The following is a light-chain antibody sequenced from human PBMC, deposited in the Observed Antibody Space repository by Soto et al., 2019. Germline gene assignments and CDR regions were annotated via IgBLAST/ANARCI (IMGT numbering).Light chain of an antibody. V-gene: IGKV3-11*01. Sequence: EIVLTQSPATLSLSPGERATLSCRASQSVSTFLAWYQQKPGQAPRLLISNASNRATGIPARFSGSGSGTDFTLTISSLEAEDFAVYYCHQRSNWPRTFGGGTKVEIK. CDR3: HQRSNWPRT. CDR1: QSVSTF. J-gene: IGKJ4*01. CDR2: NAS.